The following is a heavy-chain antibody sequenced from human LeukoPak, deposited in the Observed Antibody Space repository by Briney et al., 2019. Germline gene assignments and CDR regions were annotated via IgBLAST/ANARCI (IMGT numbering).Heavy chain of an antibody. V-gene: IGHV3-30*04. CDR3: AKGNKDGSNDAFDI. Sequence: GGSLRLSCAASGFTFSSYAMHWVRQAPGKGLEWVAVISYDGSNKYYADSVKGRFTISRDNSKNTLYLQMNSLRAEDTAVYYCAKGNKDGSNDAFDIWGQGTMVTVSS. D-gene: IGHD2-15*01. CDR1: GFTFSSYA. CDR2: ISYDGSNK. J-gene: IGHJ3*02.